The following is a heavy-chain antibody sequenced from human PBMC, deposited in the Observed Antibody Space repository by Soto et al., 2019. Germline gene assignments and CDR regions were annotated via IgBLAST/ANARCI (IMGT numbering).Heavy chain of an antibody. J-gene: IGHJ4*02. CDR1: GKTITRGS. V-gene: IGHV1-45*02. CDR2: ITPFNGNP. CDR3: ASGRYDASGYFDY. D-gene: IGHD3-22*01. Sequence: SAKVSCKGSGKTITRGSLHWVRQATGQALEWMGWITPFNGNPKYAQKFQDRVTFTGDTPLNTAYMELSSLRSDDTAMFYCASGRYDASGYFDYWGQGTLVTVSS.